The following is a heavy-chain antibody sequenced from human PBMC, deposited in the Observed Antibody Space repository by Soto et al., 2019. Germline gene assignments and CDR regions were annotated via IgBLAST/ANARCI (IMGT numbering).Heavy chain of an antibody. Sequence: QVQLVQSGAEVKKPGASLKLSCKAFGYPFTNYFMHWVRQAPGQGLDWIGIINPTGGGTAYAQKFQGRVIMTRDTSSSTVYMDLSNLRSDDTAVDSCVRDGVAGYYDYWGQGTLVTVSS. V-gene: IGHV1-46*01. D-gene: IGHD2-15*01. CDR1: GYPFTNYF. CDR3: VRDGVAGYYDY. CDR2: INPTGGGT. J-gene: IGHJ4*02.